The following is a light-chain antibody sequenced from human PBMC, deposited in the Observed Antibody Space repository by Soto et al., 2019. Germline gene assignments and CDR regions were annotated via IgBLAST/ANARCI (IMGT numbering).Light chain of an antibody. V-gene: IGKV1-8*01. CDR2: AAS. Sequence: AIRMTQSPSSLSASTGDRVTITCRASQGISSYLAWYQQKPGKAPKLLIYAASTLQSGVRSRFSGSGSGTDFTLTISCLQSEDFATYYCHQYYSYPRTFGQGTKVEIK. J-gene: IGKJ1*01. CDR1: QGISSY. CDR3: HQYYSYPRT.